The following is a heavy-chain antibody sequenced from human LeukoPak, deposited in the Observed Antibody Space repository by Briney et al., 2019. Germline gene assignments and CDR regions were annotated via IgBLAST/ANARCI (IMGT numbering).Heavy chain of an antibody. V-gene: IGHV4-34*01. CDR2: INHSGST. Sequence: SETLSLTCAVYGGSFSGYYWSWIRQPPGKGLEWIGEINHSGSTNYNPSLKSRVTISVDTSKNQFSLRLSSVTAADTAVYYCARLGSGSYYPQYYYYYYMDVWGKGTTVTVSS. CDR3: ARLGSGSYYPQYYYYYYMDV. D-gene: IGHD3-10*01. J-gene: IGHJ6*03. CDR1: GGSFSGYY.